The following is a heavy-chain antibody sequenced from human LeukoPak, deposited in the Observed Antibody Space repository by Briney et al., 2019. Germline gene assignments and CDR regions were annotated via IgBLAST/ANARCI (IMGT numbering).Heavy chain of an antibody. CDR2: FFPGDSDT. J-gene: IGHJ3*02. Sequence: GGPLKFSGKGFGYSFTGYWIAGFGRMPGKGWEGMGIFFPGDSDTRYSPSFQGQVTISADKSISTAYLQWSSLKASDTAMYYCARTVPTGPAAMAGAFDIWGQGTMVTVSS. D-gene: IGHD2-2*01. V-gene: IGHV5-51*01. CDR3: ARTVPTGPAAMAGAFDI. CDR1: GYSFTGYW.